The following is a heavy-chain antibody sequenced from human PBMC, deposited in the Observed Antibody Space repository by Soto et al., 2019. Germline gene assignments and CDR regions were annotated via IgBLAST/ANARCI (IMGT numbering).Heavy chain of an antibody. CDR3: AHRRRYYDSSGYYSCFDH. J-gene: IGHJ4*02. D-gene: IGHD3-22*01. CDR1: GFSLSTSGVG. V-gene: IGHV2-5*02. Sequence: SGPTLVNPTQTLTLTCTFSGFSLSTSGVGVGWIRQPPGKALEWLALIYWDDDKRYSPSLKSRPTITKDTSKNQVVLTMTNMNPVDTATYYCAHRRRYYDSSGYYSCFDHWGQGTLVTVSS. CDR2: IYWDDDK.